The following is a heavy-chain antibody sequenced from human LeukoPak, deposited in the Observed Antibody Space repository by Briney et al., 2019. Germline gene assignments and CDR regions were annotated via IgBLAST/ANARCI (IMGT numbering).Heavy chain of an antibody. J-gene: IGHJ4*02. CDR1: GGSISSYY. CDR3: ARTPIAVNSYYFDY. CDR2: IYYSGST. D-gene: IGHD6-19*01. Sequence: SETLSLTCTVSGGSISSYYWSWIRQPPGKGLEWIGYIYYSGSTNYNPSLKSRVTISVDTSKNQFTLKLSSVTAADTAVYYCARTPIAVNSYYFDYWGQGTLVTVSS. V-gene: IGHV4-59*01.